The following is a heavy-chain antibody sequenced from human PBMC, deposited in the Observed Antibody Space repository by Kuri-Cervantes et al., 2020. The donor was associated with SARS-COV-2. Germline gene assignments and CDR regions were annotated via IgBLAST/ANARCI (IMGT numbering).Heavy chain of an antibody. CDR3: AREDMVGEFNY. D-gene: IGHD1-26*01. Sequence: SQTLSLTCAISGDSVSRNGAAWTWIRQSTSKGLEWLGRTYYRSKWYTDYAAPVKSRITINPDTSTNQFSLQLTSVTPEDTAVYFCAREDMVGEFNYWGQGPWSPSPQ. V-gene: IGHV6-1*01. CDR2: TYYRSKWYT. J-gene: IGHJ4*02. CDR1: GDSVSRNGAA.